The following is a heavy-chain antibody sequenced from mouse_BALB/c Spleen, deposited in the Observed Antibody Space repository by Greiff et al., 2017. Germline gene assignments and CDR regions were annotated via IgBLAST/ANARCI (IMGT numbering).Heavy chain of an antibody. CDR3: ARGSRYDGYYFDY. J-gene: IGHJ2*01. D-gene: IGHD2-14*01. V-gene: IGHV5-6-5*01. CDR2: ISSGGST. CDR1: GFTFSSYA. Sequence: EVQVVESGGGLVQPGGSLKLSCAASGFTFSSYAMSWVRQTPEKRLEWVASISSGGSTYYPDSVKGRFTISRDNARNILYLQMSSLRSEDTAMYYCARGSRYDGYYFDYWGQGTTLTVSS.